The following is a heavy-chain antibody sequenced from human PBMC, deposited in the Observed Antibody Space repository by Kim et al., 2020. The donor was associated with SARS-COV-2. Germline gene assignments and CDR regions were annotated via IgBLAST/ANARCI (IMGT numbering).Heavy chain of an antibody. CDR2: IYYSGST. CDR1: GGSISSSSYY. V-gene: IGHV4-39*01. Sequence: SETLSLTCTVSGGSISSSSYYWGWIRQPPGKGLEWIGSIYYSGSTYYNPSLKSRVTISVDTSKNQFSLKLSSVTAADTAVYYCARHVSGVVIGWFDPWGQGTLVTVSS. D-gene: IGHD3-3*01. J-gene: IGHJ5*02. CDR3: ARHVSGVVIGWFDP.